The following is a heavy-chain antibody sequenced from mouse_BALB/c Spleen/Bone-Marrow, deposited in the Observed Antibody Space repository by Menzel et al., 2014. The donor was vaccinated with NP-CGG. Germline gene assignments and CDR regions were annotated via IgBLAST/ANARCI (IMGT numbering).Heavy chain of an antibody. Sequence: EVQLQQSGAELVKPGASVKLSCTASGFNIKDTYMHWVKQRPEQGLEWIGRIDPANGNTKYDPKFQGKATITADTSSNTAYLQLSSLTSEDTAVYYCVSYYYGSSSFAYWGQGTMVTVSA. J-gene: IGHJ3*01. V-gene: IGHV14-3*02. D-gene: IGHD1-1*01. CDR3: VSYYYGSSSFAY. CDR1: GFNIKDTY. CDR2: IDPANGNT.